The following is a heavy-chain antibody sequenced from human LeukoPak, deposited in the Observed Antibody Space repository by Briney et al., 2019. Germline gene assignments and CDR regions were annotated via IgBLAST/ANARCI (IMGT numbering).Heavy chain of an antibody. D-gene: IGHD3-22*01. CDR1: GFTVSSNY. V-gene: IGHV3-66*01. J-gene: IGHJ4*02. Sequence: GGSLRLSCAASGFTVSSNYMSWVRQAPGKGLEWVSVIYSGGSTYYADSVKGRFTISRDNSKNTLYLQMNSLRAEDTAVYYCASDYYGSSGYKHEVDYWGQGTLVTVSS. CDR3: ASDYYGSSGYKHEVDY. CDR2: IYSGGST.